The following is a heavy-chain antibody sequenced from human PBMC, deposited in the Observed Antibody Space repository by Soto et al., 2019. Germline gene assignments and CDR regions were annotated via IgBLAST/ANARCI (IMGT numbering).Heavy chain of an antibody. CDR1: GFTFSTYW. CDR2: IKEDGSEK. D-gene: IGHD3-16*01. Sequence: EVQLVESGGGLVQPGGSLRLSCAASGFTFSTYWMSWVRQAPGKGLEWVANIKEDGSEKYYVDSVKGRFTISRDNANNSLYLQPTSVSAEDTAVYYCVRVGRVGGYWCQGTLVTVSS. V-gene: IGHV3-7*03. J-gene: IGHJ4*02. CDR3: VRVGRVGGY.